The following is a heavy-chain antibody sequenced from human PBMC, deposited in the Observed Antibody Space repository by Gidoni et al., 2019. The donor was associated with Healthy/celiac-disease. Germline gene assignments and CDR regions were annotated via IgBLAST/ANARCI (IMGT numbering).Heavy chain of an antibody. CDR2: IYYSGST. V-gene: IGHV4-59*08. CDR3: ARQEMATIEENWFDP. J-gene: IGHJ5*02. Sequence: QVQLQESVPGLVKPSETLSLTCTVSGGSISSYYWSWIRQPPGKGLEWIGYIYYSGSTNYNPSLKSRVTISVDTSKNQFSLKLSSVTAADTAVYYCARQEMATIEENWFDPWGQGTLVTVSS. D-gene: IGHD5-12*01. CDR1: GGSISSYY.